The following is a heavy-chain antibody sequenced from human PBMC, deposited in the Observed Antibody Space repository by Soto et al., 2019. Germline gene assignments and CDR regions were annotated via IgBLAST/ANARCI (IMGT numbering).Heavy chain of an antibody. CDR2: IYHSGST. V-gene: IGHV4-4*02. Sequence: LETLSLTCTVSGGSISSYYWSWVRQPPGKGLEWIGEIYHSGSTNYNPSLKSRVTISVDKSKNQFSLKLSSVTAADTAVYYCARVAVAGTRVDYWGQGTLVTVSS. J-gene: IGHJ4*02. CDR1: GGSISSYY. D-gene: IGHD6-19*01. CDR3: ARVAVAGTRVDY.